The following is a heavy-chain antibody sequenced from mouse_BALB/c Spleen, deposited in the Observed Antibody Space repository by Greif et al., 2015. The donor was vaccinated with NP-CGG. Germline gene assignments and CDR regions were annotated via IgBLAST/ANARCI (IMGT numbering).Heavy chain of an antibody. J-gene: IGHJ4*01. D-gene: IGHD2-2*01. CDR1: GFDFSRYW. Sequence: EVQVVESGGGLVQPGGSLKLSCAASGFDFSRYWMSWVRQAPGKGLEWIGEINPDSSTINYTPSLKDKFIISRDNAKNTLYLQMSKVRSEDTALYYCARRGGYGYRRVYAMDYWGQGTSVTVSS. CDR3: ARRGGYGYRRVYAMDY. CDR2: INPDSSTI. V-gene: IGHV4-1*02.